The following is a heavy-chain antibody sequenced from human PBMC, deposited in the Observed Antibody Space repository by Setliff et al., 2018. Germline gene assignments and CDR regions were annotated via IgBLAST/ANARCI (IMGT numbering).Heavy chain of an antibody. CDR1: GFTFSSYE. Sequence: PGGSLRLSCAASGFTFSSYEMNWVRQAPGKGLEWVSYISSSGGTIYYADSVKGRFTISRDNAKKSLYLQMNSLRAEDTAVYYCARDRRPFNWGGNDAFDIWGQGTMVTVSS. CDR3: ARDRRPFNWGGNDAFDI. D-gene: IGHD7-27*01. CDR2: ISSSGGTI. J-gene: IGHJ3*02. V-gene: IGHV3-48*03.